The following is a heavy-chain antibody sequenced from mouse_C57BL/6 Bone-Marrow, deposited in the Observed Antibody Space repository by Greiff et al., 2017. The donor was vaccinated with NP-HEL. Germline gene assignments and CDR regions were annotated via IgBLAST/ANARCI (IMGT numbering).Heavy chain of an antibody. D-gene: IGHD2-3*01. J-gene: IGHJ4*01. CDR3: ARWLLSLYALDY. CDR1: GFNIKDDY. V-gene: IGHV14-4*01. CDR2: IDPENGDT. Sequence: VQLQQSGAELVRPGASVKLSCTASGFNIKDDYMHWVKQRPEQGLEWIGWIDPENGDTEYASKFQGKATITADTSSNTAYLQLSSLTSEDTAVSFCARWLLSLYALDYWGQGTSVTVSS.